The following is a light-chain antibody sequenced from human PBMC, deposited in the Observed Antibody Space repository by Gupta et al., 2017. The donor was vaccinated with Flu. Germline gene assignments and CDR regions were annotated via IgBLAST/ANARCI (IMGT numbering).Light chain of an antibody. V-gene: IGKV3-11*01. Sequence: EIVLTQSPATLSLSPGERATLSCRASQSVSSYLAWYQQKPGQAPRLLIYDASNRATGIPARFSGSGSGTDFTLTISSLEPEDFAVYYCQQRSNWPPRGSITLAKGHDWRLN. J-gene: IGKJ5*01. CDR3: QQRSNWPPRGSIT. CDR2: DAS. CDR1: QSVSSY.